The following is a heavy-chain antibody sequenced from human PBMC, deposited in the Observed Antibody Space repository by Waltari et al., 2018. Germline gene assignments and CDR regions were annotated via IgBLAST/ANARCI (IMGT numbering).Heavy chain of an antibody. CDR3: AREGDSGFIDY. V-gene: IGHV4-59*01. J-gene: IGHJ4*02. CDR2: IYYSGST. CDR1: GGSISSYY. D-gene: IGHD2-21*02. Sequence: QVQLQESGPGLVKPSETLSLTCTVSGGSISSYYWSWIRQPPGKGLEWIGYIYYSGSTNYNPSLKSRVTISVDTSKNQFSLKLSSVTAADTAVYYCAREGDSGFIDYWGQGTLVTVS.